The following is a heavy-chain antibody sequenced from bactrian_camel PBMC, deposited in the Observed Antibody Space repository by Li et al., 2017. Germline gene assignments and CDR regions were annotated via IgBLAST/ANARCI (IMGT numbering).Heavy chain of an antibody. D-gene: IGHD6*01. V-gene: IGHV3S53*01. CDR3: AADVGSMSGNCQPNY. Sequence: VQLVESGGGSVQAGGSLRLSCAISGNTYSLNCLGWFRQAPGMEREQVAVFRYTFGRTTYYADSVKGRFTISRDDARNTVYLQMNNLKPEDTAIYYCAADVGSMSGNCQPNYWGQGTQVTVS. J-gene: IGHJ4*01. CDR1: GNTYSLNC. CDR2: FRYTFGRTT.